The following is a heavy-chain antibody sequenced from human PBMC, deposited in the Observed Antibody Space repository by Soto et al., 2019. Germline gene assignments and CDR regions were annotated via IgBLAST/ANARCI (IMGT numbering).Heavy chain of an antibody. J-gene: IGHJ5*01. D-gene: IGHD3-10*01. Sequence: GGSLRLSCAASGFAFSSYAIHWVRQSPGKGLEWVRIISTDGNSKHYAHSVKGRFTISRDNSKNTLFLQMNSLRAEDTAVYYCARDPLASYCCIDFWGQGTPVTVSS. CDR1: GFAFSSYA. CDR2: ISTDGNSK. CDR3: ARDPLASYCCIDF. V-gene: IGHV3-30-3*01.